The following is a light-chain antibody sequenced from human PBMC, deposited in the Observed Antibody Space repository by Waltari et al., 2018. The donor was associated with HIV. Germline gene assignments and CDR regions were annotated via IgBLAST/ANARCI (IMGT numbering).Light chain of an antibody. J-gene: IGLJ3*02. CDR2: RNN. CDR3: ATRDGSLKV. Sequence: QSVLTQPPSASGTPGQGVTISCVGASSKIGSNSVYWYQQLPGTAPKFLIYRNNQRPSGVPDRFSGSKSGASASLTISGLRSADEAVYFCATRDGSLKVFGGGTKLTVL. CDR1: SSKIGSNS. V-gene: IGLV1-47*01.